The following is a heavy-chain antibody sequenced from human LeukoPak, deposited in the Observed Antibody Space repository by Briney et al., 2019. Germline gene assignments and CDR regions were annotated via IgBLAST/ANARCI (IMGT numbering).Heavy chain of an antibody. CDR1: GFTFSSYA. V-gene: IGHV3-23*01. CDR2: ISGSGGST. Sequence: GGSLRLSCAASGFTFSSYAMSWVRQAPGKGLEWVSAISGSGGSTYYADSVKGRFTISRDNSKNTLYLQMNSLRAEDTAVYYCASTDQYSYRSPKAGYFDYWGQGTLVTVSS. D-gene: IGHD3-16*02. J-gene: IGHJ4*02. CDR3: ASTDQYSYRSPKAGYFDY.